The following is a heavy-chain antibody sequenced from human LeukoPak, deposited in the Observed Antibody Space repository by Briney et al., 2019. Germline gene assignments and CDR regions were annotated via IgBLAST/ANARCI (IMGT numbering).Heavy chain of an antibody. V-gene: IGHV1-2*02. J-gene: IGHJ4*02. Sequence: ASVKVSCKASGYTFTNYYMHWVRQGPGLGFEWMGWINPKSGGTSYPQKFQGRLTMTRDTSISTAYMELSRLGSDDTAVYYCARALRYFDWFDYWGQGTLVTVSS. CDR3: ARALRYFDWFDY. CDR1: GYTFTNYY. CDR2: INPKSGGT. D-gene: IGHD3-9*01.